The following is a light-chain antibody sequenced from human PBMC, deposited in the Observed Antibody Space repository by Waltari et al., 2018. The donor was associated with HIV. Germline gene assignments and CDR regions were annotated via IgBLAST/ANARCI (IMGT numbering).Light chain of an antibody. CDR2: DVS. V-gene: IGLV2-14*01. J-gene: IGLJ2*01. Sequence: QSALTQPASVSGSPGQSITISCTGTSSDVGGYNYVSWYQQHPGKAPKLMIYDVSKRPAVFLNRVSGTKSGNPASRTISGLQAEDEADYYCSSYTSSSTLGVFGGGTKLTVL. CDR1: SSDVGGYNY. CDR3: SSYTSSSTLGV.